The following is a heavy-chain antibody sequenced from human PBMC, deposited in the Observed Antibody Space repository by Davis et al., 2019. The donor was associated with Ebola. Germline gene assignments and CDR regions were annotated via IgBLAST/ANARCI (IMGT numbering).Heavy chain of an antibody. Sequence: GESLKISCAASGFTFSSYWMSWVRQAPGKGLEWVSAISGSGGTTYYAGSVKGRFTVSRDNSKKTMYLQMNSLRAEDTAVYYCAKDSPRKYYYDSSGYPNYWGQGTLVTVSS. CDR1: GFTFSSYW. V-gene: IGHV3-23*01. D-gene: IGHD3-22*01. J-gene: IGHJ4*02. CDR3: AKDSPRKYYYDSSGYPNY. CDR2: ISGSGGTT.